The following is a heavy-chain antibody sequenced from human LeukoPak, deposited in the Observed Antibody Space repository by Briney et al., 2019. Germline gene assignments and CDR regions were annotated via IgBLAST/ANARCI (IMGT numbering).Heavy chain of an antibody. CDR3: ANFFYYGRRGYNEGIFD. CDR2: ISADSRYI. D-gene: IGHD3-22*01. CDR1: GFSFSSYN. J-gene: IGHJ4*01. V-gene: IGHV3-21*01. Sequence: GGSLRLSCAASGFSFSSYNMDWVRQAPGKGLEWVSSISADSRYIYYSDPVKGRFTISRDNAKKSLYLQMDSLRAEDTAVYYCANFFYYGRRGYNEGIFDWGQGTLVTVSS.